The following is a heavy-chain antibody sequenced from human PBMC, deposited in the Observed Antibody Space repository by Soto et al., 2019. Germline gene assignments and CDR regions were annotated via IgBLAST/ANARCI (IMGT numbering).Heavy chain of an antibody. CDR1: GFTFSSSA. Sequence: EVQLLESGGGLVQPGGSLRLSCAASGFTFSSSAMSWVRQAPGKGLDWVSAISGNGDTTYYADSVKGRFTISRDISKNTLDLKMNSLRAEDTAVYYCAKSRCYHLGSTTFQHWGQGTLVTVSS. D-gene: IGHD2-2*01. CDR3: AKSRCYHLGSTTFQH. V-gene: IGHV3-23*01. CDR2: ISGNGDTT. J-gene: IGHJ1*01.